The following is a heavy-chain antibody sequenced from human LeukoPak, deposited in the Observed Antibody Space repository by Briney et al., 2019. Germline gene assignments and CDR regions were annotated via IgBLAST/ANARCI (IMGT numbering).Heavy chain of an antibody. Sequence: PGGSLRLSCAASGFTFSSYEMNWFRQAPGKGLEWVSYISSSGSTIYYADSVKGRFTISRDNAKNSLYLQMNSLRAEDTAVYYCARDSGRGGYSYGPRDYWGQGTLVTVSS. CDR3: ARDSGRGGYSYGPRDY. J-gene: IGHJ4*02. V-gene: IGHV3-48*03. CDR1: GFTFSSYE. D-gene: IGHD5-18*01. CDR2: ISSSGSTI.